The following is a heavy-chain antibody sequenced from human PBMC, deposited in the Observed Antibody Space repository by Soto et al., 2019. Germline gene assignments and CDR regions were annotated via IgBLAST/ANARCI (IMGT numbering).Heavy chain of an antibody. CDR3: TTVVLEWLLYGPDDYYYGMDV. V-gene: IGHV3-15*07. D-gene: IGHD3-3*01. CDR2: IKSKTDGGTT. CDR1: GFTFSNAW. Sequence: GGSLRLSCAASGFTFSNAWMNWVRQAPGKGLEWVGRIKSKTDGGTTDYAAPVKGRFTISRDDSKNTLYLQMNSLKTEDTAVYYCTTVVLEWLLYGPDDYYYGMDVWGQGTTVTVSS. J-gene: IGHJ6*02.